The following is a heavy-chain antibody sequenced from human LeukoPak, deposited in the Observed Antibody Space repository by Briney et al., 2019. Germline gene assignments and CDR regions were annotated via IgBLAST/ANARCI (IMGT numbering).Heavy chain of an antibody. Sequence: SETLSLTCTVSGGSISSGDYYWSWIRQPPGKGLEWIGYIYYSGSTYYNPSLKSRVTISVDTSKNQFSLKLSSVTAADTAVYYCARGGLWFGESSDRYFDYWGQGTLVTVSS. CDR2: IYYSGST. J-gene: IGHJ4*02. V-gene: IGHV4-30-4*08. CDR1: GGSISSGDYY. D-gene: IGHD3-10*01. CDR3: ARGGLWFGESSDRYFDY.